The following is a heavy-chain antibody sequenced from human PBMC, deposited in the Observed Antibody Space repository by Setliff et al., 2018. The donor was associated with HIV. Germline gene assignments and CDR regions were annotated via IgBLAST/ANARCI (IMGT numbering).Heavy chain of an antibody. V-gene: IGHV1-69*05. CDR3: ASGSGYCTKGDCYIGVHRAPDKYYFDS. CDR1: GDSLSNYV. J-gene: IGHJ4*02. CDR2: IVPLFGTT. Sequence: SVKVSCKASGDSLSNYVITWVRRAPGQGLEWMGGIVPLFGTTNYAQNFQGRLTITTDQIMTTAYMELTSLGSEDTAVYYCASGSGYCTKGDCYIGVHRAPDKYYFDSWGQGTLVTVSS. D-gene: IGHD2-8*01.